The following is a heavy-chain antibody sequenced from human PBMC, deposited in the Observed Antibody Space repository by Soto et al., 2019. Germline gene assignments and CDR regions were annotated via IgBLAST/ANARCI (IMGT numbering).Heavy chain of an antibody. CDR1: GGSISSYY. CDR2: IYYSGSI. V-gene: IGHV4-59*01. J-gene: IGHJ6*02. D-gene: IGHD2-15*01. Sequence: QVQLQESGPGLVKPSETLSLTCTVSGGSISSYYWSWIRQPPGKGLEWIGYIYYSGSINYNPSLKSRVTISVDTSKNQFSLKLSSVTAADTAVYYCARVPCSGGSCPPRYGMDVWGQGTTVTVSS. CDR3: ARVPCSGGSCPPRYGMDV.